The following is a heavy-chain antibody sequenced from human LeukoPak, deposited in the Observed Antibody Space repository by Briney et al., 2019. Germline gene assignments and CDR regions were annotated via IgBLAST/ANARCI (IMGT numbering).Heavy chain of an antibody. D-gene: IGHD3-22*01. J-gene: IGHJ4*02. CDR3: ARDPYYYDSSGYYRLWYFDY. CDR2: INAGNGNT. V-gene: IGHV1-3*01. Sequence: ASVKVSCKASGYTFTVYYMHWVRQVPGQRLEWMGWINAGNGNTKYSQKFQGRVTITRDTSASTAYMELSSLRSEDTAVYYCARDPYYYDSSGYYRLWYFDYWGQGTLVTVS. CDR1: GYTFTVYY.